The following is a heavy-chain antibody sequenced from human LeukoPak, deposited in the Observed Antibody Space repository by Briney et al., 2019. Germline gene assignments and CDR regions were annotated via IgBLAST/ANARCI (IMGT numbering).Heavy chain of an antibody. CDR2: IYPGNSRT. Sequence: GESLQISCKGSGYSFTNYWIGWVRQMPGEGLEWMGIIYPGNSRTRYRPLFEGQVTISADKSMSTAYLQWSSLKASDTAMYYCARGDVVRGVSWFDSWGQGALVTVSS. J-gene: IGHJ5*01. CDR1: GYSFTNYW. V-gene: IGHV5-51*01. D-gene: IGHD2-21*02. CDR3: ARGDVVRGVSWFDS.